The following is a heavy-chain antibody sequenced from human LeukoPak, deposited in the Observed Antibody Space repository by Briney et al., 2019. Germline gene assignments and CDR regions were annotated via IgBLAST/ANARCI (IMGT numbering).Heavy chain of an antibody. J-gene: IGHJ3*02. CDR2: IFYSGST. V-gene: IGHV4-4*02. CDR1: GGSISSRNW. CDR3: AKSNGYGLVDI. Sequence: SETLSLTCAVSGGSISSRNWWSWVRQPPGKGLEWIGNIFYSGSTYYSPSLKSRVTISLDTSRNQFSLNLNSVTAADTAVYYCAKSNGYGLVDIWGQGTMVTVSS. D-gene: IGHD3-10*01.